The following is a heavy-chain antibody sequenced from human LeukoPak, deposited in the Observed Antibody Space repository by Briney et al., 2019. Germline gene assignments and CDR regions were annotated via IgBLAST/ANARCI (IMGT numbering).Heavy chain of an antibody. CDR1: GGSFSGYY. CDR2: INHSGST. J-gene: IGHJ5*02. CDR3: ARGFRRFDP. V-gene: IGHV4-34*01. Sequence: SETLSLTCAVYGGSFSGYYWSWIRQPPGKGLEWIGEINHSGSTNYNPSLKSRVTISVDTSKRQFSLKLSSVTAEDTDVYYCARGFRRFDPWGQGTLVTVSS.